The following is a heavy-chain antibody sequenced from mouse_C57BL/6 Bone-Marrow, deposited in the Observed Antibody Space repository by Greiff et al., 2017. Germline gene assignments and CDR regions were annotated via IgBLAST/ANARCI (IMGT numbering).Heavy chain of an antibody. V-gene: IGHV1-81*01. CDR2: IYPRSGNT. CDR3: ASPHYSHKAMDY. Sequence: QVQLQQSGAELARPGASVKLSCKASGFTFTSYGISWVKQRPGQGLEWIGEIYPRSGNTYYTEKFKGKATLTADKSSGTAYMELRSLTSEDSADYIGASPHYSHKAMDYEDRGTSITVTS. CDR1: GFTFTSYG. D-gene: IGHD1-1*01. J-gene: IGHJ4*01.